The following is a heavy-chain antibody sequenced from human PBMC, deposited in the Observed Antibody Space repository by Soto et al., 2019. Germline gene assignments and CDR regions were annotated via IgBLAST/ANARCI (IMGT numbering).Heavy chain of an antibody. J-gene: IGHJ6*02. Sequence: GASVKVSCKASGGTFSSYAISWVRQAPGQGLEWMGGIIPIFGTANYAQKFQGRVTITADESTSTAYMELSSLRSEDTAVYYCARDGVAVAGTPDHYYYYYGMDVWGQGTTVTVSS. D-gene: IGHD6-19*01. V-gene: IGHV1-69*13. CDR2: IIPIFGTA. CDR3: ARDGVAVAGTPDHYYYYYGMDV. CDR1: GGTFSSYA.